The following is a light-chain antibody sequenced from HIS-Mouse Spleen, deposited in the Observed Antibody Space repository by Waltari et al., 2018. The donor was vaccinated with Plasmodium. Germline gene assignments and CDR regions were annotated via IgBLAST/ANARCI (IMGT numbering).Light chain of an antibody. CDR1: ALPKKY. CDR3: YSTDSSGNHRV. Sequence: SYELTQPPSVSVSPGQTARITRSGDALPKKYAYWYQQKSGQAPVLVIYEDSKRPSGIPEGFSGSSSGTMATWTISGAQVEDEADYYCYSTDSSGNHRVFGGGTKLTVL. CDR2: EDS. J-gene: IGLJ3*02. V-gene: IGLV3-10*01.